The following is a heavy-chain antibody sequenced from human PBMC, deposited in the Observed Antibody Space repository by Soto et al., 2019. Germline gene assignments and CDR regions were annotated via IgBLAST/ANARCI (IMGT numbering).Heavy chain of an antibody. J-gene: IGHJ4*02. Sequence: QVQLQQWGAGLLKPSETLSLTCAVYGGSFSGYYWSWIRQPPGKGLECIGEINHSGSTNYNPSLKSRVTISVDTSKNQFSLKLSSVTAADTAVYYCARGGLLLWFGELPGYFDYWGQGTLVTVSS. CDR1: GGSFSGYY. CDR2: INHSGST. D-gene: IGHD3-10*01. CDR3: ARGGLLLWFGELPGYFDY. V-gene: IGHV4-34*01.